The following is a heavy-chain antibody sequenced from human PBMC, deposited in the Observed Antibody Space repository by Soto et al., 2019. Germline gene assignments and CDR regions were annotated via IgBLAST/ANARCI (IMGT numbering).Heavy chain of an antibody. J-gene: IGHJ5*02. CDR3: ARGGDIVLVPTDISWFDP. CDR2: IIPMFGSA. V-gene: IGHV1-69*13. CDR1: GGTFSNYA. Sequence: ASVKVSCKASGGTFSNYAISWVRQAPGQGLEWMGGIIPMFGSANYAQKFQGRVTITADESTSTAYMELSSLRSEDTAVYYCARGGDIVLVPTDISWFDPWGQGTLVTVSS. D-gene: IGHD2-2*01.